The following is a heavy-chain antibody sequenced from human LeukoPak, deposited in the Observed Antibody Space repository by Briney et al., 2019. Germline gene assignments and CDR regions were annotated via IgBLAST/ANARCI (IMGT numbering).Heavy chain of an antibody. Sequence: GGSLRLSCAASGFTFSDYYMSWIRQAPGKRLEWVSYISSSGSTIYYADSVKGRFTISRNNAKNSLYLQMNSLRAEDTAVYYCASMGATTSGFDIWGQGTMVTVSS. V-gene: IGHV3-11*04. CDR3: ASMGATTSGFDI. CDR1: GFTFSDYY. J-gene: IGHJ3*02. D-gene: IGHD1-26*01. CDR2: ISSSGSTI.